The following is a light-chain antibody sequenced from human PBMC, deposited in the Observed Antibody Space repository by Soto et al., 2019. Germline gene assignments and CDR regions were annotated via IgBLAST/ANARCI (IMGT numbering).Light chain of an antibody. CDR3: SSYTSSRTLD. V-gene: IGLV2-14*03. Sequence: QSALTQPAFVSRSPGQSITISCTGTSSVVGGYNYVSWYQHHPGKAPKLMVFDVRDRPSGVSNRFSGSKSGNTASLTISGLQAEDESDYYCSSYTSSRTLDFGTGTKLTVL. J-gene: IGLJ1*01. CDR1: SSVVGGYNY. CDR2: DVR.